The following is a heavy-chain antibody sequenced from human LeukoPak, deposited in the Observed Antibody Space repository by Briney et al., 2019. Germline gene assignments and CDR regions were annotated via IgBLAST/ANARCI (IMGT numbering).Heavy chain of an antibody. J-gene: IGHJ4*02. CDR2: ISGSGGTT. D-gene: IGHD3-22*01. V-gene: IGHV3-23*01. CDR3: ARDSYYDYSGGDFDY. CDR1: GFTFNAYA. Sequence: PGGSLRLSCAASGFTFNAYAVSWVRQAPGKGLEWVSSISGSGGTTYYADSVKGRFTISRDNSKNTLYLQMNSLRAEDTAVYYCARDSYYDYSGGDFDYWGQGTLVTVSS.